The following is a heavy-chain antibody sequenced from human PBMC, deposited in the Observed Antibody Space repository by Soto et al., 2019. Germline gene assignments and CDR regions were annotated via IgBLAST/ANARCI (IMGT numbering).Heavy chain of an antibody. D-gene: IGHD3-3*01. J-gene: IGHJ3*01. V-gene: IGHV4-31*03. Sequence: QVQLQESGPGLVRPSQTLSLTCTVSGGSVSSGSYYWNWIRQHPGKGLEWLGYIYDIETTYYNPSLHSRLTISVDTSKNQFSLKVTSVTPADTAVDYCAREQFGVVIQDAFDLWGQGTMVTVSS. CDR1: GGSVSSGSYY. CDR2: IYDIETT. CDR3: AREQFGVVIQDAFDL.